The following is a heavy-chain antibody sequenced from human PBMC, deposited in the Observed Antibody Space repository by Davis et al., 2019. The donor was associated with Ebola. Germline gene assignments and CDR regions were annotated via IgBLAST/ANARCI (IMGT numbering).Heavy chain of an antibody. J-gene: IGHJ4*02. CDR1: GGSISSHY. CDR2: IYYSGST. Sequence: PGGSLRLSCTVSGGSISSHYWSWIRQPPGKGLEWIGYIYYSGSTNYNPSLKSRVTISVDTSKNQFSLKLSSVTAADTAVYYCARARGPGIFDYWGQGTLVTVSS. V-gene: IGHV4-59*08. CDR3: ARARGPGIFDY.